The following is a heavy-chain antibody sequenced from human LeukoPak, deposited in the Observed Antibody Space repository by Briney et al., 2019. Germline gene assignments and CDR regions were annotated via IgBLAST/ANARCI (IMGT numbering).Heavy chain of an antibody. Sequence: ASVKVSCKASGYTFTGYYMHWVRQAPGQGLEWMGRIIPNSGGTNYAQKFQGRVTMTRDTSISTAYMKLSSLRSDDTAVYYCARDAGLEDLIWGPWGQGTLVTVSS. CDR2: IIPNSGGT. CDR3: ARDAGLEDLIWGP. CDR1: GYTFTGYY. V-gene: IGHV1-2*06. J-gene: IGHJ5*02. D-gene: IGHD7-27*01.